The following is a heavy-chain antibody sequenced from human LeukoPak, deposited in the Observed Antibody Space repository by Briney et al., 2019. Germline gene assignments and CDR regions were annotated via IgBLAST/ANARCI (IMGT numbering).Heavy chain of an antibody. J-gene: IGHJ6*02. CDR3: ARDGSGWSRDV. V-gene: IGHV3-21*01. CDR1: GFTFSVYS. CDR2: ISSTTYT. Sequence: PGGSLRLSCAASGFTFSVYSMSWIRQAPEKGLEWVSSISSTTYTYYADSVKGRFTIFRDNSKNSLYLQMNSLTAEDTALYYCARDGSGWSRDVWGQGTTVTVSS. D-gene: IGHD6-19*01.